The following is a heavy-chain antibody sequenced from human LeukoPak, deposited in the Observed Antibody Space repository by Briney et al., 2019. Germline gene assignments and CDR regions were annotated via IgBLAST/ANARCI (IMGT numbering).Heavy chain of an antibody. V-gene: IGHV3-74*01. Sequence: PGGSLRLSCAASGFTFSSYWMHWVRQAPGQGLVWVSRINSDGSTTTYADSVKGRFTISRDNAKNTLYLQMNSLRAEDTAVYYCARVLAAHPGYWGQGTLVTVSS. J-gene: IGHJ4*02. D-gene: IGHD6-6*01. CDR3: ARVLAAHPGY. CDR2: INSDGSTT. CDR1: GFTFSSYW.